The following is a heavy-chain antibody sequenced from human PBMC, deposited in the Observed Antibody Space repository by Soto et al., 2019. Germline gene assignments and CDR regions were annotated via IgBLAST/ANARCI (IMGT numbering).Heavy chain of an antibody. CDR2: IIPIFGTA. CDR3: ATEGQQLVWGFSPDAFDI. D-gene: IGHD6-13*01. Sequence: SVKVSCKASGGTFSSYAISWVRQAPGQGLEWMGGIIPIFGTANYAQKFQGRVTITADESTSTAYMELSSLRSEDTAVYYCATEGQQLVWGFSPDAFDIWGQGTMVTVS. J-gene: IGHJ3*02. V-gene: IGHV1-69*13. CDR1: GGTFSSYA.